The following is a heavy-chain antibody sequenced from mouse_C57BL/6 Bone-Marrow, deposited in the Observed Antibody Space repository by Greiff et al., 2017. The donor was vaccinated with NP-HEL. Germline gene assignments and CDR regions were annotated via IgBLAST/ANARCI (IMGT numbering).Heavy chain of an antibody. CDR3: AREGAYYSNYDYAMDY. CDR1: GYTFTSYW. D-gene: IGHD2-5*01. CDR2: INPSNGGT. J-gene: IGHJ4*01. V-gene: IGHV1-53*01. Sequence: VQLQQPGTELVKPGASVKLSCKASGYTFTSYWMHWVKQRPGQGLEWIGNINPSNGGTNYNEKFKSKATLTVDKSSSTAYMQLSSLTSEDSAVYYCAREGAYYSNYDYAMDYWGQGTSVTVSS.